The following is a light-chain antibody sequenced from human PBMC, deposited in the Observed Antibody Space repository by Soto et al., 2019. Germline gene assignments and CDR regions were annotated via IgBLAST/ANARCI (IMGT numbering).Light chain of an antibody. Sequence: QSALTQPASVSGSPGQSITISCTGTSSDVGGYNYVSWYQQHPGKVPKLMMFDVNNRPSGVSNRFSGSKSGNTASLTISGLQAEDEADYFFCSYATGSVYVFGTGTKLTVL. CDR1: SSDVGGYNY. V-gene: IGLV2-14*01. J-gene: IGLJ1*01. CDR3: CSYATGSVYV. CDR2: DVN.